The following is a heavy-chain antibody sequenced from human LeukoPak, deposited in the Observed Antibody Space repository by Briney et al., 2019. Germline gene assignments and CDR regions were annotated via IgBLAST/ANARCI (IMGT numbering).Heavy chain of an antibody. CDR1: GFTFSSYS. CDR2: ISSSSSYI. J-gene: IGHJ3*02. D-gene: IGHD3-22*01. CDR3: ARDLYYDSSGYTI. Sequence: PGGSLRLSCAASGFTFSSYSMNWVRQAPGKGLEWVSYISSSSSYIYYADSVKGRFTISRDNAKNSLYLQMNSLRAEDTAVYYCARDLYYDSSGYTIWGQGTMVTVSS. V-gene: IGHV3-21*05.